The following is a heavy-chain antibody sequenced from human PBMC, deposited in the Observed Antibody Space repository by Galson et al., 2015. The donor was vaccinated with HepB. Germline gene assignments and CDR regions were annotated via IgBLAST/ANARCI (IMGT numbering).Heavy chain of an antibody. V-gene: IGHV7-4-1*02. CDR2: INTNIGKP. D-gene: IGHD6-19*01. CDR1: GYAFSTNA. J-gene: IGHJ5*02. Sequence: SVKVSCKASGYAFSTNAMNWVRQAPGHGLEWLGWINTNIGKPFYAQGFKGRFVFSLDTSVNTAYLQINSLKAEDTAVYSCARGHPRPLSGIAMGGNWFDPWVQGSLVTVSS. CDR3: ARGHPRPLSGIAMGGNWFDP.